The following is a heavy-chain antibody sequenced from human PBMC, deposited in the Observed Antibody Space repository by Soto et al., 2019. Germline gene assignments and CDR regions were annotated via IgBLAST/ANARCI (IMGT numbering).Heavy chain of an antibody. J-gene: IGHJ6*02. CDR1: GGSFSGYY. D-gene: IGHD6-13*01. V-gene: IGHV4-34*01. CDR2: INHSGST. Sequence: SETLSLTCAVYGGSFSGYYWSWISQPPGKGLEWIGEINHSGSTYYNPSLKSRVTIPVDTSKNQFSLKLSSVTAADTAVYYCARQEGSSSWYSPYYYYYGMDVWGQGTTVTVSS. CDR3: ARQEGSSSWYSPYYYYYGMDV.